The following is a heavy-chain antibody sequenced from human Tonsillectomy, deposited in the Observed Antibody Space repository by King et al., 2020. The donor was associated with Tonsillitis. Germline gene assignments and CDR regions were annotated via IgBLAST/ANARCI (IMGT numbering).Heavy chain of an antibody. Sequence: VQLQQWGAGLLKPSETLSLTCAVYGTSFSGYYWTWIRQPPGKGLEWIGQINHSGSTNYNPSLKSRVTVSLDTSKNQFSLKLSSVTAADTAVYYCAFEIYGDYYFDYWGQGTLVTVSS. V-gene: IGHV4-34*01. D-gene: IGHD4-17*01. CDR1: GTSFSGYY. CDR2: INHSGST. CDR3: AFEIYGDYYFDY. J-gene: IGHJ4*02.